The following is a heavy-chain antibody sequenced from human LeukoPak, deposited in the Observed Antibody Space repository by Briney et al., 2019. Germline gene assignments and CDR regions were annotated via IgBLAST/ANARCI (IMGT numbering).Heavy chain of an antibody. Sequence: KAGGSLRLSCTASGLTFSTSGVNWVRHAPGEGLEWVASIGPTGSDSNHTDSIKGRFTNSRDNANNFLYLQMNSLRAEDTAVYYCATETNGRHYDYWGQGTLLTVSS. CDR3: ATETNGRHYDY. V-gene: IGHV3-21*06. J-gene: IGHJ4*02. CDR1: GLTFSTSG. CDR2: IGPTGSDS. D-gene: IGHD1-14*01.